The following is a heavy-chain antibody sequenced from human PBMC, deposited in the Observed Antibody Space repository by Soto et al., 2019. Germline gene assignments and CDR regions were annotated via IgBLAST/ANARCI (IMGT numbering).Heavy chain of an antibody. CDR3: AHREYIVADDGFDV. CDR1: GFSLNTSGVA. J-gene: IGHJ3*01. V-gene: IGHV2-5*01. Sequence: QITLKEAGPALVKPTETLTLTCTFSGFSLNTSGVAVGWIRQPPGKALEWLALIYWKGDERYKPSLRDRLSITMDTSRDRVVLRLANMDPVDTATYDFAHREYIVADDGFDVWGQGTKVTVSS. D-gene: IGHD2-15*01. CDR2: IYWKGDE.